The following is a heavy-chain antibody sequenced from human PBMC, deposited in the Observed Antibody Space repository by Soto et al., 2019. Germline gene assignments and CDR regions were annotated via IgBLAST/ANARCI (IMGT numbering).Heavy chain of an antibody. V-gene: IGHV5-10-1*01. CDR1: GYSFTSHW. CDR3: ARHRAGVVLWFGDY. D-gene: IGHD3-10*01. Sequence: GESLKISCMGSGYSFTSHWISWVRQVPGNGLEWMGRIDPSDSYTNYSPSFQGHVTISSDNSINTAYLQWSSLKASDTAIYYCARHRAGVVLWFGDYWGQGTLVTVSS. J-gene: IGHJ4*02. CDR2: IDPSDSYT.